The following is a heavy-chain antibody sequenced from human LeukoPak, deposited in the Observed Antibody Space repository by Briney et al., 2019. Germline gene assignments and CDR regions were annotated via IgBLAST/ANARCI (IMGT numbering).Heavy chain of an antibody. V-gene: IGHV3-23*01. Sequence: GGSLRLSCAASGFTFSSYAMSWVRQAPGKGLEWVSAISGSGGSPYYAASVKGWFTISRDNSKNTLYLQMNSLRAEDTAVDYCAKDVIVGATGRGNWFDPWGQGTLVTVSS. CDR2: ISGSGGSP. D-gene: IGHD1-26*01. CDR3: AKDVIVGATGRGNWFDP. CDR1: GFTFSSYA. J-gene: IGHJ5*02.